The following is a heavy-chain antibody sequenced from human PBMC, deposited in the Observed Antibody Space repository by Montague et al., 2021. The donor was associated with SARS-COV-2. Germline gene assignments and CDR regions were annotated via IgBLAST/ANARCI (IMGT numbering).Heavy chain of an antibody. CDR2: IYFLGST. D-gene: IGHD3-22*01. Sequence: SETLSLTCTVSGGSISSYYWSWIRQPPGKGLEWIGYIYFLGSTHYNPALKSRVTTSVDTSKNQFSLRLSSLTAADTAVYYCARHGRYSVIVNTPRGAFDLWGPGTMVTVSS. J-gene: IGHJ3*01. CDR1: GGSISSYY. CDR3: ARHGRYSVIVNTPRGAFDL. V-gene: IGHV4-59*08.